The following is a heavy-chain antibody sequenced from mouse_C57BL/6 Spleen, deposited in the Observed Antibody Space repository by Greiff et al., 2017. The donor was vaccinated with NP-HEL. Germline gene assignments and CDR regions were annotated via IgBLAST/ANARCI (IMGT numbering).Heavy chain of an antibody. D-gene: IGHD2-4*01. J-gene: IGHJ4*01. CDR1: GYAFSSSW. Sequence: VQLQQSGPELVKPGASVKLSCKASGYAFSSSWMNWVKQRPGQGLEWIGRIYPGDGDTNYNGKFKGKATLTADKSSSTAYMQLSSLTSEDSAVYFCARPDDSHYYAMDYWGQGTSVTVSS. CDR2: IYPGDGDT. CDR3: ARPDDSHYYAMDY. V-gene: IGHV1-82*01.